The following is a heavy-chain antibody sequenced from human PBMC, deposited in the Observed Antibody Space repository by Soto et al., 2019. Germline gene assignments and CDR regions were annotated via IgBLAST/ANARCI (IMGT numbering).Heavy chain of an antibody. V-gene: IGHV3-53*02. Sequence: EVQLVQTGGGLIQPGGSMRLSCVASGFTVITNYLSWVRQVPGKGLEWVSVLHGSGSTSYADSVKGRFTISRDNARNTFYLQMNSLRVEDTAVYYCARKPPAAIQGWAYGMDVWGQGTTVTVSS. J-gene: IGHJ6*02. CDR3: ARKPPAAIQGWAYGMDV. CDR1: GFTVITNY. CDR2: LHGSGST. D-gene: IGHD2-2*01.